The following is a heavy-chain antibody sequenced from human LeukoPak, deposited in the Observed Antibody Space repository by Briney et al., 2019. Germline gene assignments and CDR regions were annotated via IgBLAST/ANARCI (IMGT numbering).Heavy chain of an antibody. Sequence: TGGSLRLSCAASGFTFSSYAMHWVRQAPGKGLEWVAVISYDGSNKYYADSVKGRFTISRDNSKNTLYLQMNSLRAEDTAVYYCARDQRDPRYYFDYWGQGTLVTVSS. CDR2: ISYDGSNK. CDR1: GFTFSSYA. J-gene: IGHJ4*02. CDR3: ARDQRDPRYYFDY. V-gene: IGHV3-30-3*01. D-gene: IGHD6-25*01.